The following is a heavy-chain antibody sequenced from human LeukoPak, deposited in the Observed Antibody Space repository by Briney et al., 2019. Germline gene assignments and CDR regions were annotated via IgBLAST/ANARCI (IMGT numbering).Heavy chain of an antibody. CDR3: ARRRMVRGGEKYNWFDP. V-gene: IGHV1-8*01. CDR2: MNPNSGNT. D-gene: IGHD3-10*01. Sequence: GASAKVSCKASGYTFTSYDINWVRQATGQGLEWMGWMNPNSGNTGYAQKFQGRVTMTRNTSISTAYMELSSLRSEDTAVYYCARRRMVRGGEKYNWFDPWGQGTLVTVSS. J-gene: IGHJ5*02. CDR1: GYTFTSYD.